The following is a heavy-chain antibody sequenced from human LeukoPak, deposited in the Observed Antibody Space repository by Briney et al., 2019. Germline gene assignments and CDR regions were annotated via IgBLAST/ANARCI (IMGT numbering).Heavy chain of an antibody. Sequence: PSETLSLTCAVYGGSFSGYYWSWIRQPPGKGLEWIGEINHSGSTNYNPSLKSRVTISVDTSKNQFSLKLSSVTAADTAVYYCAREVRGIVVVVAAKGFYYFDYWGQGTLVTVSS. CDR1: GGSFSGYY. V-gene: IGHV4-34*01. D-gene: IGHD2-15*01. CDR2: INHSGST. CDR3: AREVRGIVVVVAAKGFYYFDY. J-gene: IGHJ4*02.